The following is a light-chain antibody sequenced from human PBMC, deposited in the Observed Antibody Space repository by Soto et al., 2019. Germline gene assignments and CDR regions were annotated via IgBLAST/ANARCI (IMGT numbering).Light chain of an antibody. Sequence: EIVMTQAPATRSVSPGEGVSLSCRASQSVFRNLAWYQQRPGQAPRLLIFHASTRATGVPARFTGSGSGTEFTLTITDLQSEDFGIYYCQQFNQWPPFTFGPGTKVDLK. CDR1: QSVFRN. J-gene: IGKJ3*01. CDR3: QQFNQWPPFT. CDR2: HAS. V-gene: IGKV3-15*01.